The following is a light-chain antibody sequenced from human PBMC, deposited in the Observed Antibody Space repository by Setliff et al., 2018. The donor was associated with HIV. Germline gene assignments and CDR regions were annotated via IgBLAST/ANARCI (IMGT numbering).Light chain of an antibody. J-gene: IGLJ1*01. CDR2: AVT. V-gene: IGLV2-23*02. CDR1: SSDIGTYNL. Sequence: QSALTQPASVSGSPGQSITIFCTGTSSDIGTYNLVSWYQQHPGKVPKLMIYAVTKRPSGVSNRFSGSKSGNTASLTISGLQAEDEADYYCCSFAGSSTFDVFGAGTKVTVL. CDR3: CSFAGSSTFDV.